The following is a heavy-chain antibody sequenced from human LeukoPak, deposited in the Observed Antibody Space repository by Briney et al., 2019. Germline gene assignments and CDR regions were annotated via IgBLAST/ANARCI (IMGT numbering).Heavy chain of an antibody. CDR1: GFTFSSYG. V-gene: IGHV3-30*18. Sequence: GGPLRLSCAASGFTFSSYGMHWVRQAPGKGLEWVAVISYDGSNKYYADSVKGRFTISRDNSKNTLYLQMNSLRAEDTAVYYCAKDYYVWGSYRYRRLGAFDIWGQGTMVTVSS. J-gene: IGHJ3*02. CDR2: ISYDGSNK. CDR3: AKDYYVWGSYRYRRLGAFDI. D-gene: IGHD3-16*02.